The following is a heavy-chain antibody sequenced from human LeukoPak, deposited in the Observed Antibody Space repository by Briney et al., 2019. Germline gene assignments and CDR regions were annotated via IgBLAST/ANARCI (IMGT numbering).Heavy chain of an antibody. Sequence: ASVKASCKASGYTFTSYDINWVRQATGQGLEWMGWMNPNSGNTGYAQKFQGRVTMTRNISISTAYMELSSLRSEDTAVYYCAREHCSGGSCQYYYYYGMDVWGQGTTVTVSS. D-gene: IGHD2-15*01. CDR1: GYTFTSYD. V-gene: IGHV1-8*01. J-gene: IGHJ6*02. CDR3: AREHCSGGSCQYYYYYGMDV. CDR2: MNPNSGNT.